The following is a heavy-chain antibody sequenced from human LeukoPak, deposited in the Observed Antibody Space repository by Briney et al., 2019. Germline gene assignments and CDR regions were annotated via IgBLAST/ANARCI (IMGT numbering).Heavy chain of an antibody. J-gene: IGHJ4*02. D-gene: IGHD1-1*01. Sequence: GGPLRLSCAASGFTFSSYFMSWVRQAPGKGLEWISTITSGGSTYYADSVKGRFTISRDNSKDMLHLQMKSLRAEDTAVYYCATRGTTATKYFEHWGQGTLVTVSS. CDR3: ATRGTTATKYFEH. CDR2: ITSGGST. V-gene: IGHV3-23*01. CDR1: GFTFSSYF.